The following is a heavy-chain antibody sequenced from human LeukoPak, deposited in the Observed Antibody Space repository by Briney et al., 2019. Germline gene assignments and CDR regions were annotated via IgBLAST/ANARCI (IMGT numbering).Heavy chain of an antibody. D-gene: IGHD3-10*01. V-gene: IGHV1-2*02. CDR1: GYTFTGYY. CDR3: ARAIYYGSGSLTSSHFDY. CDR2: INPNSGGT. Sequence: ASVKVSCKASGYTFTGYYMHWVRQAPGQGLEWMGWINPNSGGTNYAQKFQGRATMTRDTSISTAYMELSRLRSDDTAVYYCARAIYYGSGSLTSSHFDYWGQGTLVTVSS. J-gene: IGHJ4*02.